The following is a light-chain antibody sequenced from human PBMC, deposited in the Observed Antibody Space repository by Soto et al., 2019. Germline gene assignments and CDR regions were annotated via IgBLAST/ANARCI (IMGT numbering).Light chain of an antibody. CDR2: HSS. CDR1: QNTRTN. V-gene: IGKV3-15*01. CDR3: QQYDSWPRT. J-gene: IGKJ1*01. Sequence: IAMTPSAATLSVSPGERANLSCRASQNTRTNLAWYQQRPGQAPSLLIYHSSITATGIPARFSGGGSGTEFFLTISSLQSEDFAVYHCQQYDSWPRTFGQGTKVDIK.